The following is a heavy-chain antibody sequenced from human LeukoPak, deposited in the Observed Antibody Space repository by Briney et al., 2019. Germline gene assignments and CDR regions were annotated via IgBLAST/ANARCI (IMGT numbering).Heavy chain of an antibody. CDR3: ARARYDSSGYIDY. CDR1: GFTFSSYE. CDR2: ISSSGSTI. D-gene: IGHD3-22*01. J-gene: IGHJ4*02. V-gene: IGHV3-48*03. Sequence: GGSLRLSCAASGFTFSSYEMNWVRQAPGKGLEWVSYISSSGSTIYYADSVKGRFTISRDNAKNSLYLQMNSLRAEDTAVYYCARARYDSSGYIDYWGQGTLVTVSS.